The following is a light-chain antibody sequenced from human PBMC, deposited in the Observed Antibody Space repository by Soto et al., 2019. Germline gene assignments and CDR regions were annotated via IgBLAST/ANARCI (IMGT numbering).Light chain of an antibody. CDR1: QSVSSSY. Sequence: MVMTQSPATLSVSPGERATLSCMASQSVSSSYLAWYQQKPGQAPRLLIYGASNRATGIPARFSGSGSGTDFTLTISSLEPEDFAVYYCQQRSYWRTFRQGTKVAIK. V-gene: IGKV3D-20*02. J-gene: IGKJ1*01. CDR3: QQRSYWRT. CDR2: GAS.